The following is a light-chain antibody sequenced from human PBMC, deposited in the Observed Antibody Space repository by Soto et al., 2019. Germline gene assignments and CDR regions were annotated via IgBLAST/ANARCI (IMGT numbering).Light chain of an antibody. J-gene: IGLJ2*01. CDR3: FSYATYNMI. V-gene: IGLV2-8*01. CDR1: SSDVGAYNF. Sequence: QCALTQPPSASGSPGQSVTISCTGTSSDVGAYNFVSWFQQHPGKAPKLMIYDVSERPSGVPDRFSGSKSDNTASLTVYGLQAEDEGDYYCFSYATYNMILGGGTKLTVL. CDR2: DVS.